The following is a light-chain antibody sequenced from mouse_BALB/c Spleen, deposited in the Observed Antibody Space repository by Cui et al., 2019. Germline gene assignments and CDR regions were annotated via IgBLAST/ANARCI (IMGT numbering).Light chain of an antibody. CDR1: ENIYSN. J-gene: IGKJ1*01. V-gene: IGKV12-46*01. CDR3: QHFWGTPWT. Sequence: DIQMTQSPASLSVSVGETVTITCRASENIYSNLAWYQQKQGKSPQLLVYAATNLADGVPSRFSGSGSGTQYSLKINSLQSEDCGSYYCQHFWGTPWTFGGGTKLEIK. CDR2: AAT.